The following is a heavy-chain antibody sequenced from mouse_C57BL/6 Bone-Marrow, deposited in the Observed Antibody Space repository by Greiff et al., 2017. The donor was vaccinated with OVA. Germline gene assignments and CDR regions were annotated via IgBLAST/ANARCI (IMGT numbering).Heavy chain of an antibody. V-gene: IGHV1-26*01. CDR2: INPNNGGT. CDR3: ARRSYYYAMDY. J-gene: IGHJ4*01. CDR1: GYTFTDYY. Sequence: EVKLVESGPELVKPGASVKISCKASGYTFTDYYMNWVKQSHGKSLEWIGDINPNNGGTSYNQKFKGKATLTVDKYSRPAYMELRSLTSEDSAVYYCARRSYYYAMDYWGQGTSVTVSS.